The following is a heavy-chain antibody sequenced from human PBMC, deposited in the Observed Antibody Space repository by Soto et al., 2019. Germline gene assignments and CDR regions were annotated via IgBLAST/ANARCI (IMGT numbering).Heavy chain of an antibody. J-gene: IGHJ4*02. CDR2: ISAYNGNT. CDR1: GYTFTSYG. V-gene: IGHV1-18*01. CDR3: ARAPIAYDILTGYYPYYFDY. D-gene: IGHD3-9*01. Sequence: GASVKVSCKASGYTFTSYGISWVRQAPGQGLEWMGWISAYNGNTNYAQKLQGRVTMTTDTSTSTAYMELRSLRPDDTAVYYCARAPIAYDILTGYYPYYFDYWGQGTLVTVSS.